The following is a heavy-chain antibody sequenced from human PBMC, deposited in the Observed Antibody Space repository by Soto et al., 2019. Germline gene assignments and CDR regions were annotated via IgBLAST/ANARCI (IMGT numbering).Heavy chain of an antibody. CDR3: TTNGGYCGGDCYSLYYYGMDV. D-gene: IGHD2-21*02. J-gene: IGHJ6*02. V-gene: IGHV3-49*04. Sequence: SGGSLRLSCTASGFTFGDYAMSWVRQAPGKGLEWVGFIRSKAYGGTTEYAASVKGRFTISRDDSKSIAYLQMNSLKTEDTAVYYCTTNGGYCGGDCYSLYYYGMDVWGQGTTVTVSS. CDR1: GFTFGDYA. CDR2: IRSKAYGGTT.